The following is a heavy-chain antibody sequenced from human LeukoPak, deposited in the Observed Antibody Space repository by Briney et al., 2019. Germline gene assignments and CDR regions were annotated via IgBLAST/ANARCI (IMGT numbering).Heavy chain of an antibody. D-gene: IGHD6-19*01. V-gene: IGHV4-59*01. Sequence: SETLSLTCTVSGDSISSYYWSWIRQPPGKGLEWIGYIYYSGSTNYNPSLKSRVTISVDTSKNQFSLKLSSVTAADTAVYYCARGDDSSGWYPYYFDYWGLGTLVTVSS. J-gene: IGHJ4*02. CDR3: ARGDDSSGWYPYYFDY. CDR1: GDSISSYY. CDR2: IYYSGST.